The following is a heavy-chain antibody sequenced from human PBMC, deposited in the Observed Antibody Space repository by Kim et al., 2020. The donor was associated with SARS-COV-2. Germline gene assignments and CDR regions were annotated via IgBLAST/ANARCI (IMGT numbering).Heavy chain of an antibody. CDR2: IKQDGSEK. D-gene: IGHD3-9*01. J-gene: IGHJ4*02. CDR3: AREGSPYYDILTGYPSPFDY. CDR1: GFTFSSYW. Sequence: GGSLRLSCAASGFTFSSYWMSWVRQAPGKGLEWVANIKQDGSEKYYVDSVKGRFTISRDNAKNSLYLQMNSLRAEDTAVYYCAREGSPYYDILTGYPSPFDYWGQGTLVTVSS. V-gene: IGHV3-7*03.